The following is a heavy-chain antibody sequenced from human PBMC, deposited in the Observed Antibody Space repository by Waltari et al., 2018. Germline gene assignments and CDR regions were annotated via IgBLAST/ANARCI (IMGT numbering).Heavy chain of an antibody. J-gene: IGHJ5*02. CDR3: ARAGGGKRGFDP. Sequence: EVQLVESGGGLVQPGGPLHSPGPALVSPFVVIGRPWAGQGPGKGREWVANIKGDGSEKYYVDSVRGRFTISRDNAKNSLYLQMNSLRGEDTAVYYCARAGGGKRGFDPWGQGTLVTVSP. D-gene: IGHD3-16*01. CDR2: IKGDGSEK. V-gene: IGHV3-7*04. CDR1: VSPFVVIG.